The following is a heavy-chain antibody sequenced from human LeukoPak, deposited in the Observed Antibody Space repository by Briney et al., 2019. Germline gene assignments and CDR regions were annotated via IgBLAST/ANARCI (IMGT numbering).Heavy chain of an antibody. CDR3: ARGRSIVGATNAERDY. Sequence: ASETLSLTCAVYGGSFSGYYWSWIRQPPGKGLEWIGEINHSGSTNYNPSLKSRVTISVDTSKNQFSLKLSSVTAADTAVYYCARGRSIVGATNAERDYWGQGTLVTVSS. CDR1: GGSFSGYY. D-gene: IGHD1-26*01. V-gene: IGHV4-34*01. CDR2: INHSGST. J-gene: IGHJ4*02.